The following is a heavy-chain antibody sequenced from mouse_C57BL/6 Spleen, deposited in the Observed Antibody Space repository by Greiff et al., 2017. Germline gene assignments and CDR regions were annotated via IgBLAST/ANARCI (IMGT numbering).Heavy chain of an antibody. D-gene: IGHD1-1*01. CDR1: GYTFPSYW. J-gene: IGHJ3*01. V-gene: IGHV1-7*01. CDR2: INPSSGYT. Sequence: QVQLQQSGAELAKPGASVTLSCKASGYTFPSYWMPWVKQRPGQGLEWIGYINPSSGYTKYNQKFKDKATLTADKSSSTAYMQLSSLTYEDSAVYYCARDYGSSYGFAYWGQGTLVTVSA. CDR3: ARDYGSSYGFAY.